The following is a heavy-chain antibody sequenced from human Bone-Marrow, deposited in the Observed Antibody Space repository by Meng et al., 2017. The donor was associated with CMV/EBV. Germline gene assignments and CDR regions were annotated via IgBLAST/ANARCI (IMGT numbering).Heavy chain of an antibody. J-gene: IGHJ6*02. CDR3: AREGGQLVYHYYGMDV. Sequence: GESLKISCAASGFTFSSYWMHWVRQAPGKGLVWVSRINSDGSSTSYADSVKGRFTISRDNAKNTLYLQMNSLRAEDTAVYYCAREGGQLVYHYYGMDVWAQGTTVTVSS. CDR1: GFTFSSYW. CDR2: INSDGSST. V-gene: IGHV3-74*01. D-gene: IGHD6-6*01.